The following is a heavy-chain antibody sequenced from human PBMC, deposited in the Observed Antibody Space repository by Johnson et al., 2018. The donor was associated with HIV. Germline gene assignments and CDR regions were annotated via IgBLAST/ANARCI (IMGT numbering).Heavy chain of an antibody. D-gene: IGHD3-22*01. J-gene: IGHJ3*02. CDR3: ARGNITMIVGTSYAFDI. CDR1: GFTFSSYD. V-gene: IGHV3-13*01. Sequence: VQLVESGGGLVQPGGSLRLSCAASGFTFSSYDMHWVRQATGNGLEWVSAIGTAGDTYYPGSVKGRFTISRENAKNSLYLQMGSLRAEDMAVYYCARGNITMIVGTSYAFDIWGQGTMVTVSS. CDR2: IGTAGDT.